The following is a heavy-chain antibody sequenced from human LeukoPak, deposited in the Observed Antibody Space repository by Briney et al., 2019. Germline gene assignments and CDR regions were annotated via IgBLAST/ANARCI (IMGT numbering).Heavy chain of an antibody. CDR1: GFTFSSYS. Sequence: GGSLRLSCAASGFTFSSYSMNWVRQAPGKGLAWVSSISSSSSYISYADSVKGRFTISRDNAKNSLHLQMNSLRAEDTAVYYCARENVAAGDYWGQGTLVTVSS. V-gene: IGHV3-21*01. CDR3: ARENVAAGDY. D-gene: IGHD6-13*01. CDR2: ISSSSSYI. J-gene: IGHJ4*02.